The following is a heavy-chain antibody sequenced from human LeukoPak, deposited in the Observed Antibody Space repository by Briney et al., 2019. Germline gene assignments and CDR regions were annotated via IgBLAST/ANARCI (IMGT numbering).Heavy chain of an antibody. J-gene: IGHJ4*02. Sequence: ASVKVSCKASGYTFTSYYIHWVRQAPGQGLEWMGIINPSGGSTTYAQKLQGRVAMTRDTSTSRVYMEVSSLRSEDTAVYYCARTYSSSDEFDYWGQGTLVTVSS. CDR2: INPSGGST. CDR1: GYTFTSYY. V-gene: IGHV1-46*01. D-gene: IGHD6-13*01. CDR3: ARTYSSSDEFDY.